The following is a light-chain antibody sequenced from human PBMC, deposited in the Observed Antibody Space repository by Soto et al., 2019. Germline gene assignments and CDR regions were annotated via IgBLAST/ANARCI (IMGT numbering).Light chain of an antibody. CDR3: QQRSDWWT. J-gene: IGKJ1*01. CDR2: DAS. CDR1: QSVSSY. Sequence: EVGLTQSPATLSLSPGERATLSCRASQSVSSYLAWYQQKPGQAPRLLIYDASNRASGIPARFSGSGSGTDFTLTISSLEPEDFALYYCQQRSDWWTFGQGTKVDIK. V-gene: IGKV3-11*01.